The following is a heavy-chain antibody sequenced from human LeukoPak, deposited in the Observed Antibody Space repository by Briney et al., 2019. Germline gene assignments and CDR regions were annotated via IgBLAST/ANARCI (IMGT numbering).Heavy chain of an antibody. CDR1: GVTFSSYA. D-gene: IGHD3-10*01. J-gene: IGHJ4*02. Sequence: GGSLRLSCAASGVTFSSYAMSWVRQAPGKGLEWVSAISGSGGSTYYAASVKGRFTISRDNSKNTLYLQMNSLRAEDTAVYYCAKDQFGGLYCDYWGQGTLVTVSS. CDR3: AKDQFGGLYCDY. CDR2: ISGSGGST. V-gene: IGHV3-23*01.